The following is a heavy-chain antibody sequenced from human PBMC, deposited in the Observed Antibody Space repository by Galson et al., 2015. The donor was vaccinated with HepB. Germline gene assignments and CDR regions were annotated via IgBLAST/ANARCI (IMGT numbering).Heavy chain of an antibody. V-gene: IGHV3-7*01. CDR3: AKNSGYEVFAY. Sequence: SLRLSCAASGFTFSPSWMNWVRQAPGKGLEWVATINPDERHKDYVDSVKGRFTIGRDNDKNSLYLQMNSMRDEDTAVYYCAKNSGYEVFAYWGQVALVAASP. J-gene: IGHJ4*02. CDR1: GFTFSPSW. CDR2: INPDERHK. D-gene: IGHD5-12*01.